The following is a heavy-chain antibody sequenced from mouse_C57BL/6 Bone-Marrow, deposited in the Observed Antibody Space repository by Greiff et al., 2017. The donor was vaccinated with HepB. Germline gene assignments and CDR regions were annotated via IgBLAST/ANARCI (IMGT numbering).Heavy chain of an antibody. D-gene: IGHD1-1*01. J-gene: IGHJ2*01. Sequence: EVKVVDSGGDLVKPGGSLKLSCAASGFTFSSYGMSWVRQTPDKRLEWVATISSGGSYTYYPDSVKGRFTISRDNAKNTLYLQMSSLKSEDTAMYYCARHIYYYGSSLDYWGQGTTLTVSS. V-gene: IGHV5-6*01. CDR1: GFTFSSYG. CDR3: ARHIYYYGSSLDY. CDR2: ISSGGSYT.